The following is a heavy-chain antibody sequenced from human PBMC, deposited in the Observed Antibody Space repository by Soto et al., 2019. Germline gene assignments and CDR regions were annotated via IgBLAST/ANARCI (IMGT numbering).Heavy chain of an antibody. CDR1: GFRFEQYV. Sequence: VQVVASGGGLVQPGRSLRLSCAVSGFRFEQYVMHWVRQAPGKGLECVSTVSPTGATVAYADSVEGRFTVSRDNAKSFLYLQMNSLKGADTAFYYCLKDAPNGAIDDWGQGTLVTVSS. D-gene: IGHD2-8*01. J-gene: IGHJ4*02. CDR2: VSPTGATV. V-gene: IGHV3-9*01. CDR3: LKDAPNGAIDD.